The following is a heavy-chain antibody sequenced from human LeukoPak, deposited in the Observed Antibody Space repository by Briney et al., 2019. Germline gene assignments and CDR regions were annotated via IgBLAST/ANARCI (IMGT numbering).Heavy chain of an antibody. CDR1: GYTFTNYA. CDR2: IVPILGIA. Sequence: ASVKVSCKTSGYTFTNYAISWVRQAPGQGLEWMGRIVPILGIANYAQEFQGRLIITADKATSSAYMELSSLRSEDTAVYYCARDQGDNSYGYYAIWYAFDVWGQGTMVTVSS. V-gene: IGHV1-69*04. D-gene: IGHD5-18*01. J-gene: IGHJ3*01. CDR3: ARDQGDNSYGYYAIWYAFDV.